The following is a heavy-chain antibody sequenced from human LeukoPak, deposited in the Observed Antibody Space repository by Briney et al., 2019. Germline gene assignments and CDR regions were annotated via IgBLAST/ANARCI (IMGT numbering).Heavy chain of an antibody. J-gene: IGHJ4*02. D-gene: IGHD3-22*01. V-gene: IGHV4-39*01. CDR1: GGSISSSTYY. CDR3: ARHRNDYYDSSGSYFDY. Sequence: SETLSLTCTVSGGSISSSTYYWGWIRQPPGTGLEWIGSMYYSSGNTYYNPSLKSRVTISVDTSKNQFSLKLSSVTAADTAVYYCARHRNDYYDSSGSYFDYWGQGTLVTVSS. CDR2: MYYSSGNT.